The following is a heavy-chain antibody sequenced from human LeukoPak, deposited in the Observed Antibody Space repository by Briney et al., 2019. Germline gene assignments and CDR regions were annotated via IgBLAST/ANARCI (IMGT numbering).Heavy chain of an antibody. Sequence: PGGSLRLSRAASGFTFSSHEMNWVRQAPGKGLEWVSYISSSGSTIYYADSVKGRFTISRDNAKNSLYLQMNSLRAEDTAVYYCARLDYGGNSGLRYWGQGTLVTVSS. CDR1: GFTFSSHE. CDR2: ISSSGSTI. J-gene: IGHJ4*02. V-gene: IGHV3-48*03. D-gene: IGHD4-23*01. CDR3: ARLDYGGNSGLRY.